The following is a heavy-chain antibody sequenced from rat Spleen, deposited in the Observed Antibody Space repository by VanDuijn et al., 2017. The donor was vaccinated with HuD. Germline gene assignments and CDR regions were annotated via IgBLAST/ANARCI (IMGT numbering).Heavy chain of an antibody. CDR3: ARQRPPGYNCFDY. Sequence: EVQLVESGGGLVQPGRSLKLSCAASGFTFRDFYMAWVRQAPKKGLEWVASIKHEDFTPYYGNSVKGRFTISRDNAKSTLYLQMDSLRSEDTATYYCARQRPPGYNCFDYWGQGVMVTVSS. D-gene: IGHD1-4*01. V-gene: IGHV5-22*01. CDR1: GFTFRDFY. J-gene: IGHJ2*01. CDR2: IKHEDFTP.